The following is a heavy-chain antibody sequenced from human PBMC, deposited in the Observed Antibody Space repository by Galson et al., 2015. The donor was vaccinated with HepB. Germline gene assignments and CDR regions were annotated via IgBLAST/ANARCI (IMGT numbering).Heavy chain of an antibody. CDR1: GFTFSSYS. CDR3: ASHGVVIAMSHAFDI. Sequence: SLRLSCAASGFTFSSYSMNWVRQAPGKGLEWVSYISSSSSTIYYADSVKGRFTISRDNAKNSLYLQMNSLRAEDTAVYYCASHGVVIAMSHAFDIWGQGTMVTVSS. V-gene: IGHV3-48*01. D-gene: IGHD2-21*01. CDR2: ISSSSSTI. J-gene: IGHJ3*02.